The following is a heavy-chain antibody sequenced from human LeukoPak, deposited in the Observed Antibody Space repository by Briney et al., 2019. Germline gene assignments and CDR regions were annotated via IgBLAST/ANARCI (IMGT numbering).Heavy chain of an antibody. CDR2: INPNSGGT. D-gene: IGHD1-26*01. CDR1: GYTFTGYY. Sequence: ASVKVSCKASGYTFTGYYKHWVRQAPGQGPEWMGWINPNSGGTNYAQKFQGRVTMTRDTSISTAYMELSRLRSDDTAVYYCASPIVGATSYYYYGMDVWGQGTTVTVSS. J-gene: IGHJ6*02. CDR3: ASPIVGATSYYYYGMDV. V-gene: IGHV1-2*02.